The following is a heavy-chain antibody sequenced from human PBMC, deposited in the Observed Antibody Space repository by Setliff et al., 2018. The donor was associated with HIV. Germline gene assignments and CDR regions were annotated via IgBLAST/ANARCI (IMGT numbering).Heavy chain of an antibody. D-gene: IGHD3-16*01. Sequence: SETLSLTCTVSGGSIRSETFSWNWIRQPAGKGLEWIGRIYTSGSTDYNPSLKSRVTMSVDTSKNQFSLKLSSVTAADTAVYYCARGGYYYYFGVDVWGQGTTVTVSS. CDR1: GGSIRSETFS. V-gene: IGHV4-61*02. CDR3: ARGGYYYYFGVDV. CDR2: IYTSGST. J-gene: IGHJ6*02.